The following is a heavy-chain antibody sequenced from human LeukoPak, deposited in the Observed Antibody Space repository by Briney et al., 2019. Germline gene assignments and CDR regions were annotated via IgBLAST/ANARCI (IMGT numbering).Heavy chain of an antibody. CDR1: GFTFSSYA. CDR3: ARSAPQIPGIAAAGTYYYYGMDV. D-gene: IGHD6-13*01. CDR2: IGTAGDT. J-gene: IGHJ6*02. V-gene: IGHV3-13*01. Sequence: GGSLRLSCAASGFTFSSYAMSWVRQATGKGLEWVSAIGTAGDTYYPGSVKGRFTISRENAKNSLYLQMNSLRAGDTAVYYCARSAPQIPGIAAAGTYYYYGMDVWGQGTTVTVSS.